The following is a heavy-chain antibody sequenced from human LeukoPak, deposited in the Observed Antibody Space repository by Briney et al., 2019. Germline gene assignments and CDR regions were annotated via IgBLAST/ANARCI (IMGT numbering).Heavy chain of an antibody. D-gene: IGHD3-22*01. CDR2: IIPILGIA. CDR1: GGTFSSYT. Sequence: SVKVSCKASGGTFSSYTISWVRQAPGQGLEWMGRIIPILGIANYAQKFQGRVTITADKSTSTAYMELSSLRSEDTAVSDCESYCSKYDSSGYHFDYLGQGTLVTVSS. CDR3: ESYCSKYDSSGYHFDY. J-gene: IGHJ4*02. V-gene: IGHV1-69*02.